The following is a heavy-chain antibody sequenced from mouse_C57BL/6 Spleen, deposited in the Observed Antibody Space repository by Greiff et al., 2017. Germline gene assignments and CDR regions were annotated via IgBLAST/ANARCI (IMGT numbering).Heavy chain of an antibody. Sequence: VQLKQSGPVLVKPGASVKMSCKASGYTFTDYYMNWVKQSHGKSLEWIGVINPYNGGTSYNQKFKGKATLTVDKSSSTAYMELNSLTSEDSAVYYCARGYSEGFVFDYWGQGTTLTVSS. CDR1: GYTFTDYY. CDR3: ARGYSEGFVFDY. J-gene: IGHJ2*01. D-gene: IGHD2-14*01. V-gene: IGHV1-19*01. CDR2: INPYNGGT.